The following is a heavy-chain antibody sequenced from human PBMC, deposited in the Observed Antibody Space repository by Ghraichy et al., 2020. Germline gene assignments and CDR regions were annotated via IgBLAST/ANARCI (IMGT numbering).Heavy chain of an antibody. CDR2: IYYSGST. V-gene: IGHV4-39*01. CDR1: GGSISSSSYY. Sequence: SETLSLTCTVSGGSISSSSYYWGWIRQPPGKGLEWIGSIYYSGSTYYNPSLKSRVTISVDTSKNQFSLKLSSVTAAYTAVYYCASGAVAGLRAFDYWGQGTLVTVSS. CDR3: ASGAVAGLRAFDY. J-gene: IGHJ4*02. D-gene: IGHD6-19*01.